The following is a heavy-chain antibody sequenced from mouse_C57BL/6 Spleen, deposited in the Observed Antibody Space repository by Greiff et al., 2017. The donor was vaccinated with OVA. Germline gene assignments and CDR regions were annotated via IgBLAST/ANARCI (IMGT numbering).Heavy chain of an antibody. CDR1: GFTFSDYG. J-gene: IGHJ2*01. V-gene: IGHV5-17*01. D-gene: IGHD4-1*01. CDR3: ARERLGSYYFDY. Sequence: EVQRVESGGGLVKPGGSLKLSCAASGFTFSDYGMHWVRQAPEKGLEWVAYISSGSSTIYYADTVKGRFTISRDNAKNTLFLKMTRLRSEDTAMYYCARERLGSYYFDYWGQGTTLTVSS. CDR2: ISSGSSTI.